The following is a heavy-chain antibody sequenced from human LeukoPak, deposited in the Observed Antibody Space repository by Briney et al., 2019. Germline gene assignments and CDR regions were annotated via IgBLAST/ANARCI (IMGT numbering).Heavy chain of an antibody. D-gene: IGHD3-22*01. Sequence: PGGSLGLSCAASGLTFSSYSMNWVRQAPGKGLEWVSSISSSSSYIYYADSVKGRFTISRDNAKNSLYLQMNSLRTEDTAVYYCARDGRQDSSGYYYIYWGQGTLVTVSS. CDR2: ISSSSSYI. CDR3: ARDGRQDSSGYYYIY. CDR1: GLTFSSYS. V-gene: IGHV3-21*01. J-gene: IGHJ4*02.